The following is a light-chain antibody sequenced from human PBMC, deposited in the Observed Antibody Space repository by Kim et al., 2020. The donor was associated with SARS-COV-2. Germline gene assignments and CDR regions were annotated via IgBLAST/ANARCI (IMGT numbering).Light chain of an antibody. Sequence: SLSPGERATLSCRASQSVSSYLAWYQQKPGQAPRLLIYDASNRATGVPARFSGSGSGTDFTLTISSLEPEDFAVYYCQQRIDRVTFGQGTKVDIK. J-gene: IGKJ1*01. CDR3: QQRIDRVT. CDR2: DAS. CDR1: QSVSSY. V-gene: IGKV3-11*01.